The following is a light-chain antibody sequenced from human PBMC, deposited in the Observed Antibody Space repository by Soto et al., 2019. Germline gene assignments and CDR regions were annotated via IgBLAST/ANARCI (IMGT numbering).Light chain of an antibody. V-gene: IGKV3-15*01. Sequence: EAVITQSPATLSVSLGERATLSCRASQSISSNLAWYQQQPGQAPRLLISGASTRATGVPDRFSGSGSGTEFTLTISSLQSEDVAVYYCQQYNNWPITFGQGTRLDIK. CDR1: QSISSN. CDR3: QQYNNWPIT. CDR2: GAS. J-gene: IGKJ5*01.